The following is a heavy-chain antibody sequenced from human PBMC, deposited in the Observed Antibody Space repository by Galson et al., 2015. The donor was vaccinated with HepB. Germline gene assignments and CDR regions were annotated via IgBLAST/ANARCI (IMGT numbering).Heavy chain of an antibody. Sequence: SVKVSCKASGGTFSSYAISWVRQAPGQGLEWMGGIIPIFGTANYAQKFQGRVTITADESTSTAYMELSSLRSEDTAVYYCASHQGGYYDSSGYWFDYWGQGTLVTVSS. CDR3: ASHQGGYYDSSGYWFDY. CDR1: GGTFSSYA. CDR2: IIPIFGTA. D-gene: IGHD3-22*01. V-gene: IGHV1-69*13. J-gene: IGHJ4*02.